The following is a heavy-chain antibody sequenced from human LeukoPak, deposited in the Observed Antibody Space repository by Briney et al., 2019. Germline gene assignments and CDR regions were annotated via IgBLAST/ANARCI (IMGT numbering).Heavy chain of an antibody. CDR3: ARGGYYYYGMDV. D-gene: IGHD1-26*01. CDR2: INAGNGNT. J-gene: IGHJ6*02. Sequence: ASVKVSCKASGYTFTSYAMHWVRQAPGQRLEWMGWINAGNGNTKYSQKLQGRVTITRDTSASTAYMELSSLRSEDTAVYYCARGGYYYYGMDVWGQGTTVTVSS. V-gene: IGHV1-3*01. CDR1: GYTFTSYA.